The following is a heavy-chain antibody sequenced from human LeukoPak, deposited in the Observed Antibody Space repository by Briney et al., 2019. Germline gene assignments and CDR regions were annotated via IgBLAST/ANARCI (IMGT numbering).Heavy chain of an antibody. CDR3: ARDLRHPDAFDI. J-gene: IGHJ3*02. D-gene: IGHD6-25*01. Sequence: PGGSLRLSCAASGFTFDDYGMSWVRQAPGKGLEWVSGINWNGGSTGYADSVKGRFTISRDNAKNSLYLQVNSLRAEDTALYYCARDLRHPDAFDIWGQGTMVTVSS. CDR2: INWNGGST. V-gene: IGHV3-20*04. CDR1: GFTFDDYG.